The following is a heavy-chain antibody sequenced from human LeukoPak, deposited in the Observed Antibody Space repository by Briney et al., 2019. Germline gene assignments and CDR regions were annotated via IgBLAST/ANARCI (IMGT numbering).Heavy chain of an antibody. CDR1: GFTFSSYA. CDR2: ISGSGGST. CDR3: AKGKKCSSTSCYVFGY. Sequence: GGSLRLSCAASGFTFSSYAMSWVRQAPGKGLEWVSAISGSGGSTYYADSVKGRFTISRDNSKNTLYLQMNSLRAEDTAVYYCAKGKKCSSTSCYVFGYWGQGTLVTVSS. D-gene: IGHD2-2*01. J-gene: IGHJ4*02. V-gene: IGHV3-23*01.